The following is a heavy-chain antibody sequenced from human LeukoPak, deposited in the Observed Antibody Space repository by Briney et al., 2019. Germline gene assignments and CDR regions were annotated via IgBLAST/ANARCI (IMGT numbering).Heavy chain of an antibody. CDR1: GGSISSSSYY. J-gene: IGHJ4*02. V-gene: IGHV4-39*07. D-gene: IGHD3-22*01. CDR2: IYYSGST. Sequence: SETLSLTCTVSGGSISSSSYYWGWIRQPPGKGLEWIGSIYYSGSTYYNPSLKSRVTISVDTSKNQFSLKLSSVTAADTAVYYCATLSSGYHFYFDSWGQGILVTVSS. CDR3: ATLSSGYHFYFDS.